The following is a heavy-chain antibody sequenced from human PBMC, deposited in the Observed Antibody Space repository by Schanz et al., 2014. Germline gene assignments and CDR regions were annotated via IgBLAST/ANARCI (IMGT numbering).Heavy chain of an antibody. Sequence: QVQLVQSGPEVKGPGASVKVSCKASGGTFNSYTINWVRQAPGQGLEWMGRIIPVLAIADYAQKFQDRVTVTRDTSRSTVYMELSSLRSEDTAVYYCARAPTAYCSDTSCLGTPFDYWGQGTLXTVSS. CDR1: GGTFNSYT. CDR2: IIPVLAIA. CDR3: ARAPTAYCSDTSCLGTPFDY. J-gene: IGHJ4*02. V-gene: IGHV1-69*02. D-gene: IGHD2-2*01.